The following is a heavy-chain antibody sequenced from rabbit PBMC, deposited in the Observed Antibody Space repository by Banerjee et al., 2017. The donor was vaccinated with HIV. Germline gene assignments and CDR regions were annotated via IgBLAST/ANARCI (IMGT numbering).Heavy chain of an antibody. J-gene: IGHJ4*01. Sequence: QEQLVESGGGLVKPGASLTLTCKASGFSFSSGYDMCLVRQAPGKGLEWIACIYGGSIDYTYYASWAKGRFTITRSTSLNTVTLQMTSLTAADTATYFCGRRSGFNAPNLWGPGTLVTVS. CDR2: IYGGSIDYT. CDR3: GRRSGFNAPNL. CDR1: GFSFSSGYD. D-gene: IGHD1-1*01. V-gene: IGHV1S45*01.